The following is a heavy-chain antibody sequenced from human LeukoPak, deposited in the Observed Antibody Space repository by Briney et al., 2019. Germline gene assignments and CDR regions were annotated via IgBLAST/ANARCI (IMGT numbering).Heavy chain of an antibody. V-gene: IGHV4-31*03. CDR3: ARAIAAPDPNFDP. J-gene: IGHJ5*02. D-gene: IGHD6-6*01. Sequence: SETLSLTCTVSGGSLSSGSSYWSWIRQHPGKGLEWIGYIFYTGSTYYNPSLNSRINISVVTSKNQFSLQLSSVTAADTAVYYCARAIAAPDPNFDPWGQGTLVTVSS. CDR1: GGSLSSGSSY. CDR2: IFYTGST.